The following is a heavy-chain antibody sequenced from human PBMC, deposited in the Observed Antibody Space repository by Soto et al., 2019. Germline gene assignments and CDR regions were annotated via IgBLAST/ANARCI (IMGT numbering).Heavy chain of an antibody. J-gene: IGHJ3*02. V-gene: IGHV4-30-2*01. D-gene: IGHD4-17*01. CDR1: GGSISSGGYS. CDR2: IYHSGST. Sequence: SETLSLTCAVSGGSISSGGYSWSWIRQPPGKGLEWIGYIYHSGSTYYNPSLKSRVTISVDRSKNQFSLKLSSVTAADTAVYYCAREGYGDYAHAFDIWGQGTMVTVSS. CDR3: AREGYGDYAHAFDI.